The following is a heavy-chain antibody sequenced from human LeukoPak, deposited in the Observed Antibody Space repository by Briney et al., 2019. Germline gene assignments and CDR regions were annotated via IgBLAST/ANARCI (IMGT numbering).Heavy chain of an antibody. CDR2: IIPILGIA. D-gene: IGHD4-23*01. J-gene: IGHJ6*02. Sequence: GASVKVSCKASGGTFSSYTISWMRQAPGQGLEWMGRIIPILGIANYAQKFQGRVTITADKSTSTAYMELSSLRSEDTAVYYCASREVVSPPDGYGMDVWGQGTTVTVSS. CDR3: ASREVVSPPDGYGMDV. CDR1: GGTFSSYT. V-gene: IGHV1-69*02.